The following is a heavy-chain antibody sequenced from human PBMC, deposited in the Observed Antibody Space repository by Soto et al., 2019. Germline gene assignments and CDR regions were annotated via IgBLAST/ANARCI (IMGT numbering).Heavy chain of an antibody. CDR1: GFTVSSNY. CDR3: ARDGWYYYDRRDAFEI. D-gene: IGHD3-22*01. CDR2: IYSRGST. J-gene: IGHJ3*02. Sequence: GGYLRLSCAASGFTVSSNYMSWVRQAPGKGLEWVSVIYSRGSTYYADSVKGRFTISRDNAKNSLYLQMNSLRAEDTAVYYCARDGWYYYDRRDAFEIWGQGTMVTVSS. V-gene: IGHV3-53*01.